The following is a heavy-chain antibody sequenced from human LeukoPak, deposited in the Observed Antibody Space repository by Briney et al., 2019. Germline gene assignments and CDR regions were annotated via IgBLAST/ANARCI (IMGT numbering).Heavy chain of an antibody. Sequence: ASVKVSCKASGYTFTSHYIHWVRQAPGQGLEWMGKINPNSGSTTYAQKLQGRVTMTSDTSTGTVYMELSSLRSEDTAVYYCARTYDSTQGMDVWGQGTTVTVSS. CDR3: ARTYDSTQGMDV. J-gene: IGHJ6*02. D-gene: IGHD3-22*01. V-gene: IGHV1-46*01. CDR2: INPNSGST. CDR1: GYTFTSHY.